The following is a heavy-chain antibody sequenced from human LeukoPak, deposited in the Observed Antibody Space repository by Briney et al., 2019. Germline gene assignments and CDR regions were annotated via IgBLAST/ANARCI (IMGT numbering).Heavy chain of an antibody. J-gene: IGHJ3*02. Sequence: GGSLRLSCAASGFTVSSNYMSWVRQAPGKGLGWVSVIYSGGSTYYADSVKGRFTISRDNSKNTLYLQMNSLRAEDTAVYYCARDDSSGYWAAFDIWGQGTMVTVSS. V-gene: IGHV3-66*01. CDR1: GFTVSSNY. CDR2: IYSGGST. D-gene: IGHD3-22*01. CDR3: ARDDSSGYWAAFDI.